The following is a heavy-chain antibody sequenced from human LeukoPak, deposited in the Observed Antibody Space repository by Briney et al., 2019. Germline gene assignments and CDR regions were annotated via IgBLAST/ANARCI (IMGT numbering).Heavy chain of an antibody. CDR2: INHSGST. Sequence: SETLSLTCAVYGGSFSGYYWSWIRQPPGKGLEWIGEINHSGSTNYNPSLKSRATISVDTSKNQFSLKLSSVTAADTAVYYCARDGAAAPFDYWGQGTLVTVSS. V-gene: IGHV4-34*01. D-gene: IGHD6-13*01. J-gene: IGHJ4*02. CDR3: ARDGAAAPFDY. CDR1: GGSFSGYY.